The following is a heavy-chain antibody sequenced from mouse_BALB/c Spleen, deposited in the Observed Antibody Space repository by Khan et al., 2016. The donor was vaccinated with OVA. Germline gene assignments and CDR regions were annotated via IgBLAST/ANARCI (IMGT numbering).Heavy chain of an antibody. CDR2: IWAGGST. CDR1: GFSLTSYG. V-gene: IGHV2-9*02. J-gene: IGHJ2*01. CDR3: ARLEEI. Sequence: QVQLQQSGPGLVAPSQSLSITCTVSGFSLTSYGVHWVRQPPGKGLEWLGVIWAGGSTTYTSALMSRLSISKANSKSQVFLKMNSLQTDDTARYYCARLEEIWGQGTTLTGSS.